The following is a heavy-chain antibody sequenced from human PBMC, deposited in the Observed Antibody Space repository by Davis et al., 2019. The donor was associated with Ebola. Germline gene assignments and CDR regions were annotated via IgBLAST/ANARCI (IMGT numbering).Heavy chain of an antibody. D-gene: IGHD6-19*01. V-gene: IGHV5-51*01. Sequence: GGSLRLSCKGSGYSFTSYWIGWVRQMPGKGLEWMGIIYPGDSDTRYSPSFQGQVTISADKSINSAYLQWSSLKASDTAMYYCARFSTAVAGTGGFDYWGQGTLVTVSS. CDR1: GYSFTSYW. CDR2: IYPGDSDT. J-gene: IGHJ4*02. CDR3: ARFSTAVAGTGGFDY.